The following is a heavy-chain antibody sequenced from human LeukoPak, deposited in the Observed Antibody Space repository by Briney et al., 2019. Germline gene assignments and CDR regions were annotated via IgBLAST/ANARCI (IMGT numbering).Heavy chain of an antibody. CDR3: ARAGSGWIQFDY. Sequence: GGSLRLSCAASGFTFSSYGMSWVRQAPGKGLEWVSGISGSVGSTYYADSVKGRFTISRDNAKNSLYLQMNSLRAEDTAVYYCARAGSGWIQFDYWGQGTLVTVSS. J-gene: IGHJ4*02. CDR2: ISGSVGST. V-gene: IGHV3-23*01. D-gene: IGHD6-19*01. CDR1: GFTFSSYG.